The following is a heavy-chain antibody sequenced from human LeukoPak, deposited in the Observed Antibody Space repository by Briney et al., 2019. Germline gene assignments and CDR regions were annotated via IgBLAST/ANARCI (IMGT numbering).Heavy chain of an antibody. CDR3: AKAEGPYYYDSSGDY. CDR1: GFTFSSYA. Sequence: PGGSLRLSCAASGFTFSSYAMSWVRQAPGEGLQWVSGISSSGSSTYSADSVRGRFTISRDNSKNTLYLQMNSLRAEDTAVYYCAKAEGPYYYDSSGDYWGQGTLVTVSS. D-gene: IGHD3-22*01. CDR2: ISSSGSST. J-gene: IGHJ4*02. V-gene: IGHV3-23*01.